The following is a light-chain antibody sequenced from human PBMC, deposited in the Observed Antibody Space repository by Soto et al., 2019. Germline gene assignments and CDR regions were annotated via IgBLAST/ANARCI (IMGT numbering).Light chain of an antibody. CDR1: QSVSSY. Sequence: EVVLTQSPGTLSLSPGERATLSCRASQSVSSYLACYQQKPGQAPRLLIYDASNGATGIPARFSGSGSGTDFTLTISSLEPEDVAVYCCQQRSNWPRTFGQGTKVDNK. J-gene: IGKJ1*01. V-gene: IGKV3-11*01. CDR3: QQRSNWPRT. CDR2: DAS.